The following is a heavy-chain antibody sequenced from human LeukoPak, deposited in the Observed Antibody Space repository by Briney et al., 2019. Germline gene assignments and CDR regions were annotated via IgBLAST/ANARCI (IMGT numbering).Heavy chain of an antibody. CDR2: ISYDGSNK. CDR3: AKFSDGYDYFDF. J-gene: IGHJ4*02. Sequence: GGSLRLSCAASGFTFSSYAMHWVRQAPGKGLEWVAVISYDGSNKYYADSVKGRFTISRDNSKNTLYLQMNSLRAEDTAVYYCAKFSDGYDYFDFWGQGTLVTVSS. CDR1: GFTFSSYA. V-gene: IGHV3-30*04. D-gene: IGHD2-21*02.